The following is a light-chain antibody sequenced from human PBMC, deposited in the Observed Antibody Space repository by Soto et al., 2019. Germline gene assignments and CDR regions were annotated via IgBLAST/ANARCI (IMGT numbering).Light chain of an antibody. CDR2: GTF. CDR3: QHRREWPRT. CDR1: ESISSNY. V-gene: IGKV3D-20*02. Sequence: EIVLTQSPGTLSLSPGERATLSCRASESISSNYLAWYQQKPGQAPRLLIYGTFNRATGIPDRFSGSGSGTDFTLTISRLEPEDFAVYYCQHRREWPRTFGQGTKLDIK. J-gene: IGKJ2*02.